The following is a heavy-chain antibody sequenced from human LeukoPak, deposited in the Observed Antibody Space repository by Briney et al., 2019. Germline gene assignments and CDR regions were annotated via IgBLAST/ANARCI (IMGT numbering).Heavy chain of an antibody. CDR3: ARVNLYYYYMVV. CDR2: IYYSWST. CDR1: GGSLSSYY. Sequence: SETLSLTRTVSGGSLSSYYWSWIRQPPGKGLEWIGYIYYSWSTNYNPSLQSRVTISVDTSKNQFSLQPSSVTAADTAVYYCARVNLYYYYMVVWGKGTTVTVSS. J-gene: IGHJ6*03. V-gene: IGHV4-59*01. D-gene: IGHD1-14*01.